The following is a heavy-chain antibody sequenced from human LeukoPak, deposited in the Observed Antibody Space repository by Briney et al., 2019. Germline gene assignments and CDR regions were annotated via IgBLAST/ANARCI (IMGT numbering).Heavy chain of an antibody. CDR3: ARDGYCSGGSCYSNYYGMDV. CDR1: GGTFSSYA. D-gene: IGHD2-15*01. CDR2: IIPIFGTA. V-gene: IGHV1-69*13. Sequence: SVKVSCKASGGTFSSYAISWVRQAPGQGFEWMGGIIPIFGTANYAQKFQGRVTITADESTSTAYMELSSLRSEDTAVYYCARDGYCSGGSCYSNYYGMDVWGQGTTVTVSS. J-gene: IGHJ6*02.